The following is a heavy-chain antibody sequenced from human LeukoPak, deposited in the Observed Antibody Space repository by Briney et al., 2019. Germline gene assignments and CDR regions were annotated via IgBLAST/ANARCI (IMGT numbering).Heavy chain of an antibody. CDR1: GFTFSSYA. CDR3: AKQWLVYFDY. J-gene: IGHJ4*02. V-gene: IGHV3-30-3*01. D-gene: IGHD6-19*01. Sequence: GGSLRLSCAASGFTFSSYAMHWVRQAPGKGLEWVAVISYDGSNKYYADSVKGRFTTSRDNSKNTLYLQMNSLRAEDTAVYYCAKQWLVYFDYWGQGTLVTVSP. CDR2: ISYDGSNK.